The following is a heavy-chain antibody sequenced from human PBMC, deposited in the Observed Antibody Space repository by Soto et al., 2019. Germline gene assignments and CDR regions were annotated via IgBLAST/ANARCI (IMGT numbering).Heavy chain of an antibody. V-gene: IGHV4-39*01. Sequence: PSETLSLTCTVSGGSISSNNYYWGWIRQPPGKGLEWIGSIYYSGSTYYNPSLKSRVTISGDTSKNQFSLKLTSVTAADTAVYYCARRAGYYDNSAYFDYWGQGTLVTVS. D-gene: IGHD3-22*01. CDR3: ARRAGYYDNSAYFDY. J-gene: IGHJ4*02. CDR1: GGSISSNNYY. CDR2: IYYSGST.